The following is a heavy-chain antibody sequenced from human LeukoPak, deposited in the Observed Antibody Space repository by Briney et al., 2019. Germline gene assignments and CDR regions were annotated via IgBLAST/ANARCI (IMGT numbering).Heavy chain of an antibody. V-gene: IGHV3-15*01. CDR2: IKSKTDGGTT. CDR3: TLWSTFSYYYYGMDV. Sequence: GGSLRLSCAASGFTFSKAWMSWVRQAPGKGLEWVGRIKSKTDGGTTDYAAPVKGRFTISRDDSKNALYLQMNSLKTEDTAVYYCTLWSTFSYYYYGMDVWGQGTTVTVSS. CDR1: GFTFSKAW. D-gene: IGHD2-8*02. J-gene: IGHJ6*02.